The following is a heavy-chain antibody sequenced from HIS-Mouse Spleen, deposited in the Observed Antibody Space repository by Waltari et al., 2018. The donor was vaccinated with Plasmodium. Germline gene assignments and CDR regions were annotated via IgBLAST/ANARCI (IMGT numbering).Heavy chain of an antibody. J-gene: IGHJ3*02. CDR1: CYSIRCGFF. V-gene: IGHV4-38-2*02. Sequence: QVQLPESGPGLVQPSENPSPTCPFPCYSIRCGFFWGWIRQPPGKGLEWIGSIYHSGSTYYNPSLKSRVTISVDTSKNQFSLKLSSVTAADTAVYYCARVGNWGSNAFDIWGQGTMVTVSS. D-gene: IGHD7-27*01. CDR3: ARVGNWGSNAFDI. CDR2: IYHSGST.